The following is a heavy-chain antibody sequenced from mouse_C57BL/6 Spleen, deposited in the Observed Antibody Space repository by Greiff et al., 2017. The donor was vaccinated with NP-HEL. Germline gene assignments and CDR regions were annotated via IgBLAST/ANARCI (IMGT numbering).Heavy chain of an antibody. CDR1: GFTFSDAW. J-gene: IGHJ3*01. CDR3: TRRRYWFAY. V-gene: IGHV6-6*01. Sequence: EVMLVESGGGLVQPGGSMKLSCAASGFTFSDAWMDWVRQSPEKGLEWVAEIRNKANNHATYYAESVKGRFTISRDDSKSSVYLQMNSLRAEDTGIYYCTRRRYWFAYWGQGTLVTVSA. CDR2: IRNKANNHAT.